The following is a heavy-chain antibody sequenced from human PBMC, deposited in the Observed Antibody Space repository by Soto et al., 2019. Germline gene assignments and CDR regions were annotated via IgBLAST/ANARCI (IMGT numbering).Heavy chain of an antibody. CDR3: ARDRFYSGSYYDYYYYYYGMDV. Sequence: GGSLRLSCAASGFTFSSYGMHWVRQAPGKGLEWVAVIWYDGSNKYYADSVKGRFTISRDNSKNTLYLQMNSLRAEDTAVYYCARDRFYSGSYYDYYYYYYGMDVWGQGTTVTVSS. CDR1: GFTFSSYG. D-gene: IGHD1-26*01. V-gene: IGHV3-33*01. J-gene: IGHJ6*02. CDR2: IWYDGSNK.